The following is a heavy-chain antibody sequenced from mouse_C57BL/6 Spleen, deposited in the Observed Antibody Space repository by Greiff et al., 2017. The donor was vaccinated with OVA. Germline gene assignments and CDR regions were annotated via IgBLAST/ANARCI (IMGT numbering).Heavy chain of an antibody. Sequence: VKLVESGPELVKPGASVKISCKASGYAFSSSWMNWVKQRPGKGLEWIGRIYPGDGDTNYNGKFKGKATLTADKSSSTAYMQLSSLTSEDSAVYFCARSIYYGSSYDDYWGQGTSLTVSS. V-gene: IGHV1-82*01. CDR1: GYAFSSSW. D-gene: IGHD1-1*01. J-gene: IGHJ2*02. CDR3: ARSIYYGSSYDDY. CDR2: IYPGDGDT.